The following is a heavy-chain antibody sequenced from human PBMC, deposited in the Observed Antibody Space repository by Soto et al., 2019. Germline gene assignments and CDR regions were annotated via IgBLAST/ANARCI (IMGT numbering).Heavy chain of an antibody. CDR3: ARVDYYGSGSYYKRAWLDP. CDR1: GGSFSGDY. V-gene: IGHV4-34*01. D-gene: IGHD3-10*01. CDR2: INHSGST. Sequence: SETLCLTWAVSGGSFSGDYWSWIRQPPWKGLEWIGEINHSGSTNYNPSLKSRVTISVDTSKNQFSLKLSSVTAADTAVYYCARVDYYGSGSYYKRAWLDPWGQGTLVTVSS. J-gene: IGHJ5*02.